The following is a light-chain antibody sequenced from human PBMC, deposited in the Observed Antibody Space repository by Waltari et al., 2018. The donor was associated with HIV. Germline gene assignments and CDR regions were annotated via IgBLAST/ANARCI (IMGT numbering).Light chain of an antibody. CDR1: RTILFSSDNRNC. CDR3: QQYYSLGPT. Sequence: DIVMTQSPNSLAVSLGERATINCRSSRTILFSSDNRNCLAWYQQKPGQSPKLLIYWASTRASGVTDRFSGSGSGTNFSLTISTLQTDDVALYYCQQYYSLGPTFGGGTKVEIK. CDR2: WAS. J-gene: IGKJ4*01. V-gene: IGKV4-1*01.